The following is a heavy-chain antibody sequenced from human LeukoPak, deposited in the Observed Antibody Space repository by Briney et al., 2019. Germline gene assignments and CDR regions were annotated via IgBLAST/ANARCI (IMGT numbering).Heavy chain of an antibody. D-gene: IGHD2-2*01. CDR1: GFTFSSYW. J-gene: IGHJ4*02. V-gene: IGHV3-7*01. CDR2: IKQDGSEE. CDR3: TRGGGYCSSNSCPGGY. Sequence: GGSLRLSCVVSGFTFSSYWMSWVRQAPGKGLEWVANIKQDGSEEYYVDSVEGRFTISRDNAKKSLYLQMNSLRAEDTAVYYCTRGGGYCSSNSCPGGYWGQGTLVTVSS.